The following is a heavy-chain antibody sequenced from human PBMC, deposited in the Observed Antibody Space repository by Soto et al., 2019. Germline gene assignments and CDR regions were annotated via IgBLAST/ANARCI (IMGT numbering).Heavy chain of an antibody. CDR2: ISYDGSNK. J-gene: IGHJ6*02. CDR3: AKDRRAGTGEYYYYYYGMDV. Sequence: GGSLRLSCAASGFTFSSYGMHWVRQAPGKGLEWVAVISYDGSNKYYADSVKGRFTISRDNSKNTLYLQMNSLRAEDTAVYYCAKDRRAGTGEYYYYYYGMDVWGQGTTVTVSS. CDR1: GFTFSSYG. V-gene: IGHV3-30*18. D-gene: IGHD6-13*01.